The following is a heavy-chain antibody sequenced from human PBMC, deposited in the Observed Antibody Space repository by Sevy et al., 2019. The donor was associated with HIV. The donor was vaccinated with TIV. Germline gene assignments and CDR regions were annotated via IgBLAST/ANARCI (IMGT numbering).Heavy chain of an antibody. V-gene: IGHV3-7*01. Sequence: GGFLRLSCAASGFTFSSYWMSWVRQAPGKGLEWVANIKQDGSEKYYVDSVKGRFTVSRDNAKNSLYLQMNSLRAEDTAVYYCASEGWGYSNAPRYFDYWGQGTLVTVSS. CDR2: IKQDGSEK. CDR3: ASEGWGYSNAPRYFDY. D-gene: IGHD4-4*01. J-gene: IGHJ4*02. CDR1: GFTFSSYW.